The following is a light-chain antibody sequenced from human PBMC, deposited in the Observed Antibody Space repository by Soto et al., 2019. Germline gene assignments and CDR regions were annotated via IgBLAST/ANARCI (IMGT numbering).Light chain of an antibody. V-gene: IGLV6-57*02. CDR1: SGSIATNY. J-gene: IGLJ2*01. CDR3: QSYDGSNPDVV. Sequence: NFMLTHPHSVSESPGKTVTISCTGSSGSIATNYVQWYQQRPGSAPTTVIYEDTQRPSGVPERFSGSIDSSSNSASLTISGLKTEDEADYYCQSYDGSNPDVVFGGGTKLTVL. CDR2: EDT.